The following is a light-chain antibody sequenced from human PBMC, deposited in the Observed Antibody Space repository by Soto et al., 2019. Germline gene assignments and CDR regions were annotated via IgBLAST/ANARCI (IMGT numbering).Light chain of an antibody. J-gene: IGKJ1*01. CDR1: QSINSN. CDR2: GAF. V-gene: IGKV3-15*01. CDR3: QQYNDWPLP. Sequence: EIVMTQSPVTLSVSPGERATLSCRASQSINSNLAWYQQKPGQASSLLIYGAFTRATGIPARFSGTGSGPEFTLTISSLQSEELPFYYCQQYNDWPLPFGQGTKVDI.